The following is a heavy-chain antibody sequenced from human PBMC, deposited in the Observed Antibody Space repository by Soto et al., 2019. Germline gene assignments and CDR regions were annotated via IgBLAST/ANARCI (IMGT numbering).Heavy chain of an antibody. V-gene: IGHV4-39*02. D-gene: IGHD3-22*01. Sequence: QVQLQESGPGLVKPSETLSLTCSVSGGSIINSSAYWTWIRQTPGKGLEWLGDVYYSWMANYNPALNSRIIMSVDTSKNRFSLNLKSVTAADTATYYCARWDAPGAWLSVWGQGTTVTVSS. J-gene: IGHJ6*01. CDR2: VYYSWMA. CDR1: GGSIINSSAY. CDR3: ARWDAPGAWLSV.